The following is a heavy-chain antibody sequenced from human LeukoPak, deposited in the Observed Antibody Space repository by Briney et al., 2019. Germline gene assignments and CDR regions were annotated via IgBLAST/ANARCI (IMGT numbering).Heavy chain of an antibody. CDR3: ARGWGRYYDSSGYYPDY. D-gene: IGHD3-22*01. CDR1: GVSISSYY. CDR2: IDYSGST. Sequence: SETLSLICTVSGVSISSYYWSWIRQPPGKGLEWIGYIDYSGSTNYKPSLKRRVTISLDTSKNQFSLKLSSVTAADTAVYYCARGWGRYYDSSGYYPDYWGQGTLVTVSS. V-gene: IGHV4-59*08. J-gene: IGHJ4*02.